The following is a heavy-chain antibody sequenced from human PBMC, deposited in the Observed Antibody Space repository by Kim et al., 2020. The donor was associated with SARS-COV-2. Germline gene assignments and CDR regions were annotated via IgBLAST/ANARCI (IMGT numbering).Heavy chain of an antibody. Sequence: SETLSLTCTVSGGSISSSSYYWGWIRQPPGKGLEWIGSIYYSGSTYYNPSLKSRVTISVDTSKNQFSLKLSSVTAADTAVYYCARQGRYFYWLLQVDFDYWGQGTLVTVSS. CDR2: IYYSGST. D-gene: IGHD3-9*01. CDR1: GGSISSSSYY. CDR3: ARQGRYFYWLLQVDFDY. J-gene: IGHJ4*02. V-gene: IGHV4-39*01.